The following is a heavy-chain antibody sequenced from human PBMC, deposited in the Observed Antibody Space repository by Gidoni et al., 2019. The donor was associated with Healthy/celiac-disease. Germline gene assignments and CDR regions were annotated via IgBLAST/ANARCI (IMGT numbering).Heavy chain of an antibody. CDR3: ARGQQLDYYYYYYGMDV. D-gene: IGHD6-13*01. V-gene: IGHV4-59*01. CDR1: GGSISSYY. Sequence: QVQLQESGPGLVKPSETLSLTCTVSGGSISSYYWSWIRQPPGKGLEWIGYIYYSGSTNYHPSLKSRVTISVDTSKNQFSLKLSSVTAADTAVYYCARGQQLDYYYYYYGMDVWGQGTTVTVSS. J-gene: IGHJ6*02. CDR2: IYYSGST.